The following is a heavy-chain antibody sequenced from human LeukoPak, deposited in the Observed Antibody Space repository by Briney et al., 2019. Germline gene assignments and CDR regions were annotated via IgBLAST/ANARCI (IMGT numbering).Heavy chain of an antibody. J-gene: IGHJ4*02. CDR2: ISGSGGST. Sequence: GGSLRLSCAASGFTFSSYGMHWVRQAPWKGLEWVSAISGSGGSTYYADSVKGRFTISRDNSKNTLYLQVNSLRAEDTAVYYCAKVYYYGSGSYYNTRTSLASPDYWGQGTLVTVSS. V-gene: IGHV3-23*01. CDR1: GFTFSSYG. CDR3: AKVYYYGSGSYYNTRTSLASPDY. D-gene: IGHD3-10*01.